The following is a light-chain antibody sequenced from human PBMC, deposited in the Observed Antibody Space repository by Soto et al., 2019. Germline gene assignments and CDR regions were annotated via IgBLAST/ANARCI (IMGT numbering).Light chain of an antibody. CDR3: QHFDDSLT. CDR2: GAS. V-gene: IGKV3-20*01. Sequence: EVVLTQSPGTLSLSPGERATLSCRASQSVDSSTLAWYQQKPGQAPRLLISGASKRATGTPDRFSGSESGTDFTLTISRLEPEDFAVYYCQHFDDSLTFGGGTKVEIK. CDR1: QSVDSST. J-gene: IGKJ4*01.